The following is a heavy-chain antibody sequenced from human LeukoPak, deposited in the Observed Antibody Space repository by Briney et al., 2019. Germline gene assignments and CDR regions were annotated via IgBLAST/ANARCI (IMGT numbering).Heavy chain of an antibody. D-gene: IGHD1-14*01. V-gene: IGHV3-74*01. J-gene: IGHJ6*03. CDR2: IYSDGSRT. Sequence: GGSLRLSCAGSGFTLSSNWMHWVRQGPGKGLVWVSRIYSDGSRTNYADSVKGRFTISGDNAKNTLYLEMKNLRAEDTAVYYCARDGTFTGSNNYYYIDVWGKGTTVTISS. CDR3: ARDGTFTGSNNYYYIDV. CDR1: GFTLSSNW.